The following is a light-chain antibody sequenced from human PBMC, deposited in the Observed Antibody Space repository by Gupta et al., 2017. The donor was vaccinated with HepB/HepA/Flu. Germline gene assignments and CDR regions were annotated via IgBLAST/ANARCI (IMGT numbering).Light chain of an antibody. CDR2: GAS. J-gene: IGKJ1*01. CDR3: QQYGSSLWT. V-gene: IGKV3-20*01. Sequence: EIVLTQSPGTLSLSPGERATLSCRASQSASSSYLAWYQQKPGQAPRLLIYGASSRATGIPDRISGSGSGTDFTLTISRLEPEDFAVYYCQQYGSSLWTFGQGTKVEIK. CDR1: QSASSSY.